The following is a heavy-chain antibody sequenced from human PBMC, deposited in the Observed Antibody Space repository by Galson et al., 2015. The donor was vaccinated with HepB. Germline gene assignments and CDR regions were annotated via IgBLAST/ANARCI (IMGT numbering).Heavy chain of an antibody. Sequence: SLRLSCAASGFTFSDYYMSWIRQAPGKGLEWVSYISSSGSTIYYADSVKGRFTISRDNAKNSLYLQMNSLRAEDTAVYYCARRGGIVVVPAAMPSQGNYMDVWGKGTTVTVSS. CDR3: ARRGGIVVVPAAMPSQGNYMDV. V-gene: IGHV3-11*01. J-gene: IGHJ6*03. CDR2: ISSSGSTI. D-gene: IGHD2-2*01. CDR1: GFTFSDYY.